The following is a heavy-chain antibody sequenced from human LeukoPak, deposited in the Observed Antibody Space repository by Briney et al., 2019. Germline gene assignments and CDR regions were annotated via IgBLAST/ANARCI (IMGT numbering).Heavy chain of an antibody. V-gene: IGHV3-64D*06. D-gene: IGHD4/OR15-4a*01. J-gene: IGHJ4*02. CDR3: LKKYGEADYLDF. Sequence: PGGSLRLSCLGSGFNFSSYGMHWVRQAPGKGPEYVASISANGIYTNHADSVRHKVTISRDNSNNRLNLQMDSLRHEDTAVYYCLKKYGEADYLDFWGQGTLVTVSS. CDR2: ISANGIYT. CDR1: GFNFSSYG.